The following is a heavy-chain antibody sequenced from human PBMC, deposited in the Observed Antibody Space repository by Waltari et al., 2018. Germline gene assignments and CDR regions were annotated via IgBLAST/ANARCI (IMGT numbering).Heavy chain of an antibody. J-gene: IGHJ3*02. CDR3: ARVPKVGATTRAFDI. CDR1: GGSISSGGYY. CDR2: IYYSGST. Sequence: QVQLQESGPGLVKPSQTLSLTCTVSGGSISSGGYYWNWIRQHPGKGLEWIGYIYYSGSTYYNPSLKSRVTISVDTSKNQFSLKLSSVTAADTAVYYCARVPKVGATTRAFDIWGQGTMVTVSS. V-gene: IGHV4-31*03. D-gene: IGHD1-26*01.